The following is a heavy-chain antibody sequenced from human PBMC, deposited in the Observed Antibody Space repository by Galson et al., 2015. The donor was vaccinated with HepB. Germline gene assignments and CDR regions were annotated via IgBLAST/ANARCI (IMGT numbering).Heavy chain of an antibody. CDR2: ISSSSSTI. J-gene: IGHJ6*03. Sequence: SLRLSCAASGFTFSSYSMNWVRQAPGKGLEWVSYISSSSSTIYYADSVKGRFTISRDNAKNSLYLQMNSLRAEDTAVYYCARPLYCSSTSCYSPPYMDVWGKGTTVTVSS. V-gene: IGHV3-48*01. D-gene: IGHD2-2*01. CDR3: ARPLYCSSTSCYSPPYMDV. CDR1: GFTFSSYS.